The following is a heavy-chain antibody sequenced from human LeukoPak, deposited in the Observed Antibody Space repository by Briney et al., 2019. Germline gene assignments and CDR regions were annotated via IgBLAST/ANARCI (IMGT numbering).Heavy chain of an antibody. CDR2: INPNSGGT. J-gene: IGHJ5*02. CDR1: GYTFTSYY. V-gene: IGHV1-2*02. D-gene: IGHD3-22*01. Sequence: GASVKVSCKASGYTFTSYYMHWVRQAPGQGLEWMGWINPNSGGTNYAQKFQGRVTMTWDTSISTAYMELSSLRSDDTAVYYCTSDTYYYDSTGLGHWFDPWGRGTLVTVSS. CDR3: TSDTYYYDSTGLGHWFDP.